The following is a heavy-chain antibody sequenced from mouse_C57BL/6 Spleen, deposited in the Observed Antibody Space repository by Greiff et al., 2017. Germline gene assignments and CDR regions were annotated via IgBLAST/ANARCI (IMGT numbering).Heavy chain of an antibody. CDR2: IYPGSGNT. CDR3: ARMGLYSNYVRLYYYAMDY. CDR1: GYTFTDYY. V-gene: IGHV1-76*01. Sequence: QVQLQQSGAELVRPGASVKLSCKASGYTFTDYYINWVKQRPGQGLEWIARIYPGSGNTYYNEKFKGKATLTAEKSSSTAYMQISSLTSEDSAVYFCARMGLYSNYVRLYYYAMDYWGQGTSVTVSS. J-gene: IGHJ4*01. D-gene: IGHD2-5*01.